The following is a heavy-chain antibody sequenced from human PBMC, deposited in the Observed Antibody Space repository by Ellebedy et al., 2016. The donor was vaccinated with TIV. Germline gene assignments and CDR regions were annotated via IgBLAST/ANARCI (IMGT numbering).Heavy chain of an antibody. J-gene: IGHJ6*02. V-gene: IGHV1-69*13. CDR1: GYTFTGYY. CDR3: ARVLVRRAYYYYGMDV. CDR2: IIPIFGTA. D-gene: IGHD2-8*01. Sequence: ASVKVSCKASGYTFTGYYMHWVRQAPGQGLEWMGGIIPIFGTANYALKFQGRVTITADESTSTAYMELSSLRSEDTAVYYCARVLVRRAYYYYGMDVWGQGTTVTVSS.